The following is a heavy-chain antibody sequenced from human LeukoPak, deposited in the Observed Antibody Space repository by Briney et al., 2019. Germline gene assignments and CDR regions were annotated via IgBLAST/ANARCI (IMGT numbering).Heavy chain of an antibody. CDR1: GYTFPSYD. D-gene: IGHD1-26*01. Sequence: ASVKVSCKTSGYTFPSYDINWVRQATGQGLEWMGWMNPNSGNTGYAQKFQGRVTITRNTSITTAYMELSSLRSEDTAVYYCARGPKWTGSYYYFDYWGQGTRVTVSS. V-gene: IGHV1-8*01. CDR2: MNPNSGNT. J-gene: IGHJ4*02. CDR3: ARGPKWTGSYYYFDY.